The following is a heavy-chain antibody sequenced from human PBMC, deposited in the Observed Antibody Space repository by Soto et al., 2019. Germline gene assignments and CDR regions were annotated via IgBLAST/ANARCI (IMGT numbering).Heavy chain of an antibody. J-gene: IGHJ5*02. V-gene: IGHV4-31*03. CDR1: GGSISSGGYY. D-gene: IGHD6-6*01. CDR3: ARGYSSSSDNWFDP. CDR2: IYYSGST. Sequence: SETLSLTCTVSGGSISSGGYYWSWIRQHPGKGLEWIGYIYYSGSTYYNPSLKSRVTISVDTSKNQFSLKLSSVTAADTAVYYCARGYSSSSDNWFDPWAQGTLVPVS.